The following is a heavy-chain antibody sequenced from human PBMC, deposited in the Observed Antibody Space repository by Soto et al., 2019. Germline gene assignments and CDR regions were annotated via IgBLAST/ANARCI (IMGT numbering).Heavy chain of an antibody. Sequence: PSEPLSLTCTVSGGSISSGGYYWSWIRQHPGKGLEWIGYIYYSGSTYYNPSLKSRVTISVDTSKNQFSLKLSSVTAADTAVYYRAREGPSWYYFDYWGQGTLVTVSS. CDR2: IYYSGST. CDR1: GGSISSGGYY. CDR3: AREGPSWYYFDY. V-gene: IGHV4-31*03. J-gene: IGHJ4*02. D-gene: IGHD6-13*01.